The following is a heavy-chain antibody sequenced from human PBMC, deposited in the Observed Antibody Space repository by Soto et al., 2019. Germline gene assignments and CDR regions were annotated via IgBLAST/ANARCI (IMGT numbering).Heavy chain of an antibody. CDR2: IYYSGST. J-gene: IGHJ6*02. CDR1: GGSISSGGYY. CDR3: ARDLVVISEGPPRDYYYYGMDV. V-gene: IGHV4-31*03. Sequence: PSETLSLTCTVSGGSISSGGYYWSWIRQHPGKGLEWIGYIYYSGSTYYNPSLKSRVTISVDTSKNQFSLKLSSVTAADTAVYYCARDLVVISEGPPRDYYYYGMDVWGQGTTVTVSS. D-gene: IGHD3-22*01.